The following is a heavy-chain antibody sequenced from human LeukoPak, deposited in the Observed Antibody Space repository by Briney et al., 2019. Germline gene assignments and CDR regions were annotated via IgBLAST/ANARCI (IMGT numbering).Heavy chain of an antibody. Sequence: GGSLRLSCVDSGFTFTNAWMSWVRQAPGKGLEWIGRIKSKTDGETTNYAEPVSGRFTISRDDSKSAVYLQMNSLKIEDTAVYYCTTDLGTYYHGSQRLIPIDYWGQGTLVTVSS. D-gene: IGHD3-10*01. CDR3: TTDLGTYYHGSQRLIPIDY. CDR1: GFTFTNAW. J-gene: IGHJ4*02. V-gene: IGHV3-15*01. CDR2: IKSKTDGETT.